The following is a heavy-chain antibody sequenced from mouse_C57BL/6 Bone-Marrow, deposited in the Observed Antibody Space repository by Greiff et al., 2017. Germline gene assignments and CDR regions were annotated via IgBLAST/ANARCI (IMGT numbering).Heavy chain of an antibody. CDR3: ARVYYYNWYFDV. D-gene: IGHD2-12*01. Sequence: QVQLQQSGAELARPGASVKLSCKASGYTFTSYGLSWVKQRTGQGLEWIGEIYPRSGNTYYNEKFKGKATLTADKSSSTADMELRSLTSEDAAVYFCARVYYYNWYFDVWGTGTTVTVSS. CDR1: GYTFTSYG. V-gene: IGHV1-81*01. J-gene: IGHJ1*03. CDR2: IYPRSGNT.